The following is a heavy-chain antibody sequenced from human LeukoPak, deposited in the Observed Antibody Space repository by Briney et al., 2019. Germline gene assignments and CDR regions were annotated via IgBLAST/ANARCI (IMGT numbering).Heavy chain of an antibody. D-gene: IGHD2-21*02. CDR2: IYYSGST. CDR1: GGSISSYY. Sequence: SETLSLTCTVSGGSISSYYWSWIRQPPGKGLEWIGYIYYSGSTNYNPSLKSRVTISVDTSKNQFSLKLSSVTAADTAVYYCARRVKVTAPFDTWGQGTLVTVSS. J-gene: IGHJ5*02. V-gene: IGHV4-59*08. CDR3: ARRVKVTAPFDT.